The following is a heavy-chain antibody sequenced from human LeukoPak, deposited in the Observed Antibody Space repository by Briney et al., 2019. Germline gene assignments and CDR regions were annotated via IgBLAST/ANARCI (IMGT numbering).Heavy chain of an antibody. V-gene: IGHV4-34*01. Sequence: PSETLSLTCAVYGGSFNSYYWSWIRQSPEKGLEWIGNIAHTGNPSYNPSLTSRATISVDTSRSQISLQLNSVTAADTGVYYCATIRASLRRPSYRPLLDYWGQGTRVTVSS. J-gene: IGHJ4*02. D-gene: IGHD2-2*02. CDR1: GGSFNSYY. CDR2: IAHTGNP. CDR3: ATIRASLRRPSYRPLLDY.